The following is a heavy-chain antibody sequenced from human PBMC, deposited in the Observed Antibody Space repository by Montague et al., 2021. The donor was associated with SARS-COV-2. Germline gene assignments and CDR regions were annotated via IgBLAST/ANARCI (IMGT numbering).Heavy chain of an antibody. V-gene: IGHV4-30-2*01. Sequence: TLSLTCAVSGGSVSSGGYSWFWIREPPGKGLEWIGHIHHSGNTYYNPSLKSRATISGDRPKNQSSLRVTSVSAADTAVYSCASYRDYGDYYWGQGILVTVSS. CDR2: IHHSGNT. CDR1: GGSVSSGGYS. D-gene: IGHD4-17*01. CDR3: ASYRDYGDYY. J-gene: IGHJ4*02.